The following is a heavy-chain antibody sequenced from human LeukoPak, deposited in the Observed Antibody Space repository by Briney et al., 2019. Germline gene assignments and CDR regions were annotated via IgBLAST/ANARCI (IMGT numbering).Heavy chain of an antibody. V-gene: IGHV3-48*01. D-gene: IGHD3-3*01. CDR3: ASGALVVSID. CDR2: ISRSSSTI. CDR1: GFPFSSDS. J-gene: IGHJ4*02. Sequence: PGGSLRLSCATSGFPFSSDSMTSVRQAPGKVLGWVSYISRSSSTIYYADSVNRRFTISTDNTKNTLYLQKNRLIAEDTAVYYCASGALVVSIDWGQGTLVTASS.